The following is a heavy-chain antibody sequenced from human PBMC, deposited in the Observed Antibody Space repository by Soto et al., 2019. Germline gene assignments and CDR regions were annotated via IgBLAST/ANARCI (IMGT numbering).Heavy chain of an antibody. Sequence: LRISCASSGFTFSDSYMSWIRQAQGKGLEWVSYISSIGSTIYYADSVKGRFTISRDNAKNSLYLQMNSLRAEDTAVYYCARPSRVGDPGPFDYWAQGTLVTVSS. D-gene: IGHD3-16*01. J-gene: IGHJ4*02. CDR2: ISSIGSTI. CDR1: GFTFSDSY. V-gene: IGHV3-11*01. CDR3: ARPSRVGDPGPFDY.